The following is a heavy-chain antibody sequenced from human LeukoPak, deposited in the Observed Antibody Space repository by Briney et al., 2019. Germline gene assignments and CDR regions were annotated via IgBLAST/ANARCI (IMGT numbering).Heavy chain of an antibody. CDR3: ARNGDTAMVYVY. D-gene: IGHD5-18*01. J-gene: IGHJ4*02. V-gene: IGHV4-39*01. CDR2: IYYSGST. CDR1: GGSIISGNVY. Sequence: PSETLSLTWNVSGGSIISGNVYWGWIRQPPGKGLEWIGSIYYSGSTYYNPSLKSRVTISVDTSKNQFSLNLNSVTAADTAVYYCARNGDTAMVYVYWGQGTLVTVSS.